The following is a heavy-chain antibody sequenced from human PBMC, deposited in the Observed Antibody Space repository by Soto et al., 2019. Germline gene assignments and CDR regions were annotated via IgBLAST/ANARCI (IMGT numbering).Heavy chain of an antibody. J-gene: IGHJ4*02. V-gene: IGHV4-34*01. Sequence: QVQLQQWGAGLLKPSETLSLTCAVYGGSFSGYYWSWIRQPPGKGLEWIGEINHSGSTNYNPSLKSRVTISVDTSKNQFALKLSSVTAADTAVYYCARGSTVTTFDYWGQGTLVTVSS. CDR3: ARGSTVTTFDY. CDR1: GGSFSGYY. D-gene: IGHD4-17*01. CDR2: INHSGST.